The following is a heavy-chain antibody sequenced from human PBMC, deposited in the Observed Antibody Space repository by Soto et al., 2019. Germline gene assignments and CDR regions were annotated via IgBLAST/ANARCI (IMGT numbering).Heavy chain of an antibody. Sequence: QVQLQESGPGLVKPSETLSLTCTVSGGSISSYYWSWIRQPPGKGLEWIGYIYYSGSTNYNPSLQSRVTISVDTSKNQFSVKLSSVTAADTDVYYCASARYDFWSGYEVYYYYYGMDVWGQGTTVTVSS. V-gene: IGHV4-59*01. D-gene: IGHD3-3*01. CDR2: IYYSGST. CDR3: ASARYDFWSGYEVYYYYYGMDV. CDR1: GGSISSYY. J-gene: IGHJ6*02.